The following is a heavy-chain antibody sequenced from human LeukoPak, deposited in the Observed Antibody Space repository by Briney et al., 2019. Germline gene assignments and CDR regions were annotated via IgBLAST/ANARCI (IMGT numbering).Heavy chain of an antibody. J-gene: IGHJ3*02. CDR2: ISGSGSST. Sequence: GSLRLSCAASGFTFSSYAMSWVRQAPGKGLEWVSAISGSGSSTYYADSVKGRFTISRDNSKNTLYLQMNSLRAEDTAVYYCAKDRGSYYDSSNDDAFDIWGQGTMVTVSS. CDR1: GFTFSSYA. CDR3: AKDRGSYYDSSNDDAFDI. D-gene: IGHD3-22*01. V-gene: IGHV3-23*01.